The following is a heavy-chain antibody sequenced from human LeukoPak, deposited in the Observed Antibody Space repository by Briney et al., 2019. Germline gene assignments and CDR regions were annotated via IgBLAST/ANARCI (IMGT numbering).Heavy chain of an antibody. V-gene: IGHV4-34*01. Sequence: QPSETLSLTCAVYGGSFSGYYWSWIRQPPGKGLEWIGEINHSGSTNYNPSLKSRVTISVDTSKNQFSLKLSSVTAADTAVYYCAKYDSSGSDYWGQGTLVTVSS. CDR3: AKYDSSGSDY. J-gene: IGHJ4*02. CDR2: INHSGST. D-gene: IGHD3-22*01. CDR1: GGSFSGYY.